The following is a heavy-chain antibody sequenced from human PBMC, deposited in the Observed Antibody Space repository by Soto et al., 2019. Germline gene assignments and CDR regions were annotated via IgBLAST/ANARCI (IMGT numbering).Heavy chain of an antibody. D-gene: IGHD2-2*01. Sequence: GAAVKFCKASGGAFSSYAISWVRQAPGQGLEWMGGIIPIFGTANYAQKFQGRVTITADKSTSTAYMELSSLRSEDTAVYYCAGGIVPAASYYYYGMDVWGQGTTVTVSS. V-gene: IGHV1-69*06. CDR2: IIPIFGTA. CDR1: GGAFSSYA. J-gene: IGHJ6*02. CDR3: AGGIVPAASYYYYGMDV.